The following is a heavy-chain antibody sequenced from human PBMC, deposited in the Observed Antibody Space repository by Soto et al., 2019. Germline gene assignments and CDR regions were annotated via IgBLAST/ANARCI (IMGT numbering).Heavy chain of an antibody. V-gene: IGHV3-15*07. J-gene: IGHJ4*02. CDR3: TTDPPPARWEWELLVDGPRYYFDY. Sequence: GGSLRLSCAASGFTFSNAWMNWVRQAPGKGLEWVGRIKSKTDGGTTDYAAPVKGRFTISRDDSKNTLYLQMNSLKTEDTAVYYCTTDPPPARWEWELLVDGPRYYFDYWGQGTLVTVSS. CDR1: GFTFSNAW. D-gene: IGHD1-26*01. CDR2: IKSKTDGGTT.